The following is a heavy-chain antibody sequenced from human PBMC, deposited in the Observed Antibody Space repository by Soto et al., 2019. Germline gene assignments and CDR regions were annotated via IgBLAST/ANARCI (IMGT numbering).Heavy chain of an antibody. J-gene: IGHJ4*02. CDR3: ARSSSDYYYYFDY. CDR2: IYYSGST. Sequence: SETLSLTGTAAGGSISSYYWSWIRQPPGKGLEWIGYIYYSGSTNYNPSLKSRVTISVDTSKNQFSLKLSSVTAADTAVYYCARSSSDYYYYFDYWGQGTLVTVS. D-gene: IGHD3-22*01. CDR1: GGSISSYY. V-gene: IGHV4-59*08.